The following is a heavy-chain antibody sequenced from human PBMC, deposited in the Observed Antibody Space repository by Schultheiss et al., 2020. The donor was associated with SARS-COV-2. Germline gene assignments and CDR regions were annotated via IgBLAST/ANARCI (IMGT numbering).Heavy chain of an antibody. CDR2: VRIKAGDSAT. V-gene: IGHV3-73*01. J-gene: IGHJ4*02. Sequence: GWSLRLSCAVSGFTVSRSAFHWVRQASGKGLEWVGRVRIKAGDSATTYAASVQGRVTISRDDSKNTAYLEMSSLKIEDTAVYYCTTVSYYYDSSGYGYDYWGQGTLVTVSS. D-gene: IGHD3-22*01. CDR1: GFTVSRSA. CDR3: TTVSYYYDSSGYGYDY.